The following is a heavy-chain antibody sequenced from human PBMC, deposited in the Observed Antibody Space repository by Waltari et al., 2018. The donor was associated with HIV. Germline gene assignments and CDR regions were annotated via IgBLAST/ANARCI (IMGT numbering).Heavy chain of an antibody. CDR1: GYTLSELS. J-gene: IGHJ5*02. CDR3: TTEGLYCRGGTCYSRFDP. V-gene: IGHV1-24*01. CDR2: FGPEQGKT. Sequence: HVPLVQSGAEVKKPGASVKVSCKVSGYTLSELSMHWVRQAPGKGLEWRGGFGPEQGKTIYGQNLQGRVTMTEDAATDTAYMELSSLRSEDTAVYYCTTEGLYCRGGTCYSRFDPWGQGTLVTVSS. D-gene: IGHD2-15*01.